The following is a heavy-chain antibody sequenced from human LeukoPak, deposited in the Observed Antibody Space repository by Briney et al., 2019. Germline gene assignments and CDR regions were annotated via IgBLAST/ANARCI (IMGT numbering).Heavy chain of an antibody. CDR1: GGSISSYY. D-gene: IGHD2/OR15-2a*01. J-gene: IGHJ6*02. Sequence: SETLSLNCTVSGGSISSYYWGWIRQPPGKGLEWIGYIYYSGSINYNPSLKSRVTISVDTSKNQFSLILTSVTAADTAVYYCARDTARITPGYGMDVWGQGTTVTVSS. V-gene: IGHV4-59*01. CDR3: ARDTARITPGYGMDV. CDR2: IYYSGSI.